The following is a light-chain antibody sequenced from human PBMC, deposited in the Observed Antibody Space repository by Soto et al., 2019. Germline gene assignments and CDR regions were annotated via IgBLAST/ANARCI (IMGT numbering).Light chain of an antibody. Sequence: DILMTQSPASLSASVGDRVTITCRASQSISGYLNWYLQKPGKAPKLLIYSASTLESGVPSRFTASGSETEFTLTITSLQPEDFATYYCQQTYGTPVTFGHGTKVDI. CDR3: QQTYGTPVT. CDR1: QSISGY. CDR2: SAS. J-gene: IGKJ3*01. V-gene: IGKV1-39*01.